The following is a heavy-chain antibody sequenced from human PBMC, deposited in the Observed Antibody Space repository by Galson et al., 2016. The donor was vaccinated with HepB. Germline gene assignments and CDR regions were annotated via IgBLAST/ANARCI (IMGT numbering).Heavy chain of an antibody. D-gene: IGHD3-22*01. CDR3: IGITMIVVVISPWYFDY. Sequence: SLRLSCAASGFTFSTSPMSWVRRAPGKGLEWLSSISGSGDRTYYTDSVKGRFTISRDTSKNTLYLQMSSLRVDDTAVYFFIGITMIVVVISPWYFDYWGQGTLVTVSS. CDR1: GFTFSTSP. J-gene: IGHJ4*01. CDR2: ISGSGDRT. V-gene: IGHV3-23*01.